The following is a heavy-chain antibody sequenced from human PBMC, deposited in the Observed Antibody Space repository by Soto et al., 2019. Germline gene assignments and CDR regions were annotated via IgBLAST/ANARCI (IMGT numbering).Heavy chain of an antibody. D-gene: IGHD2-15*01. CDR1: GGSISSSSYY. CDR2: IYYSGST. CDR3: ARLFSCSGGSCYSRFDY. V-gene: IGHV4-39*01. Sequence: QLQLQESGPGLVKPSETLSLTCTVSGGSISSSSYYWGWIRQPPGKGLEWIGSIYYSGSTYYNPSLKSRVTISVDTSKTQFSLKLSSVTAADTAVYYCARLFSCSGGSCYSRFDYWGQGTLVTVSS. J-gene: IGHJ4*02.